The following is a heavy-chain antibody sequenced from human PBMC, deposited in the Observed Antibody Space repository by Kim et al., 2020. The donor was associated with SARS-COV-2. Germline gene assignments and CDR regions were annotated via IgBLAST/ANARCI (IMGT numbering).Heavy chain of an antibody. D-gene: IGHD3-22*01. CDR1: GGSISSGSYY. CDR3: AREGYDSSGYYRVGASYLDY. V-gene: IGHV4-61*02. CDR2: IYTSGST. Sequence: SETLSLTCTVSGGSISSGSYYWSWIRQPAGKGLEWIGRIYTSGSTNYNPSLKSRVTISVDTSKNQFSLKLSSVTAADTAVYYCAREGYDSSGYYRVGASYLDYWGQGTLVTVSS. J-gene: IGHJ4*02.